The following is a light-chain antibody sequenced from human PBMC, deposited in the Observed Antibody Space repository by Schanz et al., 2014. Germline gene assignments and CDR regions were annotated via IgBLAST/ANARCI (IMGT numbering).Light chain of an antibody. CDR2: DSN. CDR1: SSNIGSNT. Sequence: QSVLTQPPSASGTPGQRVTMSCSGSSSNIGSNTVNWYQQLPGTAPKLLISDSNQRPSGVPARFSGSKSGTSASLAISGLQSEDEADYYCAAWDDSLNGGVFGGGTKLTVL. CDR3: AAWDDSLNGGV. V-gene: IGLV1-44*01. J-gene: IGLJ3*02.